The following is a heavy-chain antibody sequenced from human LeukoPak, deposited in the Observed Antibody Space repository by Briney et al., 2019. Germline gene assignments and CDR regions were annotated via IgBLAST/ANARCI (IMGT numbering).Heavy chain of an antibody. CDR1: GFTFSSYA. D-gene: IGHD2-2*01. Sequence: GGSLRLSCAASGFTFSSYAMSWVRQAPGKGLEWVSAISGSGGSTYYADSVKGRFTISRDNSKNTLYLQMNSLRAEDTAVYYCANAFYCSSTSCYRWFDPWGQGTQVTVSS. V-gene: IGHV3-23*01. J-gene: IGHJ5*02. CDR2: ISGSGGST. CDR3: ANAFYCSSTSCYRWFDP.